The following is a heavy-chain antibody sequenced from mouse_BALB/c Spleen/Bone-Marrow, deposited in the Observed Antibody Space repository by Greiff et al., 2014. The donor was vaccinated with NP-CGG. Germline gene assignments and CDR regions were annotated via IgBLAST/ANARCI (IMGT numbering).Heavy chain of an antibody. J-gene: IGHJ4*01. D-gene: IGHD1-1*01. CDR2: IDPETNYT. CDR1: GFNIKDYY. CDR3: ARFLLRDYAMDY. Sequence: EVQLQESGAELVRPGALVKLSCKTSGFNIKDYYMFWLKQRPEQGLEWIGWIDPETNYTTYDPKFQGKASITADTSSNTAYLQLSSLTSEDIAVYYCARFLLRDYAMDYWGQGTSVTVSS. V-gene: IGHV14-1*02.